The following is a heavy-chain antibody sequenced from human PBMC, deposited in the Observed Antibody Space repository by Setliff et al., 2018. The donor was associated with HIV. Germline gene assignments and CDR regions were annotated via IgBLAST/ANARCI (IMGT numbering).Heavy chain of an antibody. CDR1: GGSISSSSYY. Sequence: ETLSLTCTVSGGSISSSSYYWGWVRRPPGKGLEWIGSMYYSGSTYYTPSLKSRITISLDTSKNQFSLRMRSVTAADTAVYYCARVFVDTAVLRVLEYYFDSWGRGTLVTVSS. D-gene: IGHD5-18*01. J-gene: IGHJ4*02. V-gene: IGHV4-39*07. CDR3: ARVFVDTAVLRVLEYYFDS. CDR2: MYYSGST.